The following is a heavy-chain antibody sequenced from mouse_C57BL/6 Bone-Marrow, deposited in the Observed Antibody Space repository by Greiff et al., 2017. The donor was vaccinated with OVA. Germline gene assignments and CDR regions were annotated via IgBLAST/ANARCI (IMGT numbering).Heavy chain of an antibody. J-gene: IGHJ2*01. CDR2: IYPGSGST. V-gene: IGHV1-55*01. Sequence: QVQLKESGAELVKPGASVKMSCKASGYTFTSYWITWVKQRPGQGLEWIGDIYPGSGSTNYNEKFKSKATLTVDTSSSTAYMQLSSLTSEDSAVYYCGIYSDYWGQGTTLTVSS. CDR1: GYTFTSYW. CDR3: GIYSDY.